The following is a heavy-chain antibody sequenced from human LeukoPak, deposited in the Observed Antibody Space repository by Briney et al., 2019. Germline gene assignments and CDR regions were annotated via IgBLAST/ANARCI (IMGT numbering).Heavy chain of an antibody. CDR1: GGSISSSSYY. CDR2: IYYSGST. J-gene: IGHJ6*03. D-gene: IGHD2-8*01. Sequence: SETLSLTCTVSGGSISSSSYYWGWIRQPPGKGLEWTGSIYYSGSTYYNPSLKSRVTISVDTSKNQFSLKLSSVTAADTAVYYCARDRAADCANGVCPYYFYMDVWGKGTTVTVSS. V-gene: IGHV4-39*07. CDR3: ARDRAADCANGVCPYYFYMDV.